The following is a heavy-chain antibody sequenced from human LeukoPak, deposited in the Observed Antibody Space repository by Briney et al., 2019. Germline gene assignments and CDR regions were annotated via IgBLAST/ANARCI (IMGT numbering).Heavy chain of an antibody. CDR3: AREAYYSEEGAFDI. Sequence: PGGSLRLSCAASGFTVSSNYMSWVRQAPGKGLEWVSVIYSGGSTYYADSVKGRFTISRDNSKNTLYLQMNSLRAEDTAVYYCAREAYYSEEGAFDIWGQGTMVTVSS. V-gene: IGHV3-53*01. J-gene: IGHJ3*02. CDR1: GFTVSSNY. CDR2: IYSGGST. D-gene: IGHD2-15*01.